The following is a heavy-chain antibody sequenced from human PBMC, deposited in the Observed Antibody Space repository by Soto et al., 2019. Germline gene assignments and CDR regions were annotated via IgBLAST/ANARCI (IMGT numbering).Heavy chain of an antibody. CDR2: IKSKTDGGTT. CDR1: GFTFSNAW. D-gene: IGHD2-15*01. V-gene: IGHV3-15*07. Sequence: EVQLVESGGGLVKPGGSLRLSCAASGFTFSNAWMNWVRQAPGKGLEWVGRIKSKTDGGTTDYAAPVKGRFTISRDDSKNTLYLQINSLKTEDTAVYYCTTDDLHCSGGSCLDYWGQGTLVTVSS. CDR3: TTDDLHCSGGSCLDY. J-gene: IGHJ4*02.